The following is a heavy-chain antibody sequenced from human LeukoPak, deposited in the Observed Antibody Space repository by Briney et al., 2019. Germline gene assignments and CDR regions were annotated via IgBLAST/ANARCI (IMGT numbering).Heavy chain of an antibody. CDR1: GFTFSSYA. Sequence: GGSLRLSCAASGFTFSSYAMHWVRQAPGKGLEWVAVISYDGSNKYYADSVKGRFTICRDNSKSTLCLQMNSLRAEDSAVYYCARDFNWAFDFWGQGILVTVSS. D-gene: IGHD1-1*01. V-gene: IGHV3-30-3*01. CDR2: ISYDGSNK. J-gene: IGHJ4*02. CDR3: ARDFNWAFDF.